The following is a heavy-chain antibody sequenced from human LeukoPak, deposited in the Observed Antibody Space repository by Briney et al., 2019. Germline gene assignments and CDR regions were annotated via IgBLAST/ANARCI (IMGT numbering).Heavy chain of an antibody. CDR1: GGSISSYY. D-gene: IGHD4-17*01. V-gene: IGHV4-59*08. CDR2: IYYSGST. CDR3: ARLTTVTTYNWFDP. Sequence: PSETLSLTCTVSGGSISSYYWSWIRQPPGEGLEWIGYIYYSGSTNYNPSLKSRVTISVDTSKNQFSLKLSSVTAADTAVYYCARLTTVTTYNWFDPWGQGILVTVSS. J-gene: IGHJ5*02.